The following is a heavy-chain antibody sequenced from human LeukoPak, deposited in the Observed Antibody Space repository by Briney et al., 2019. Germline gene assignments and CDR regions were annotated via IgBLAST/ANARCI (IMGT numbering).Heavy chain of an antibody. J-gene: IGHJ6*03. CDR2: ISWNSGSI. CDR3: AKGGGGTNYYYMDV. CDR1: GFTFDDYA. Sequence: PRRSLRLSCAASGFTFDDYAMHWVRPAPGKGLEWVSGISWNSGSIGYADSVKGRFTISRANAKNSLYLQMNSLRAEDMALYYCAKGGGGTNYYYMDVWGKGTTVTVSS. D-gene: IGHD1-1*01. V-gene: IGHV3-9*03.